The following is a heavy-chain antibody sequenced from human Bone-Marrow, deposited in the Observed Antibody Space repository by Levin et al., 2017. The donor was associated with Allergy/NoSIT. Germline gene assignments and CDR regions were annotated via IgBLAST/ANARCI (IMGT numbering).Heavy chain of an antibody. Sequence: GESLKISCAASGFIFNKYAMHWVRQAPGKGLEWVAVIWYDGSEEYYGDSVKGRFTISRDNSNNTLFLHMTGLRAEDSAVYYCARRYYGLDVWGQGTTVAVS. CDR1: GFIFNKYA. V-gene: IGHV3-33*01. J-gene: IGHJ6*02. CDR2: IWYDGSEE. D-gene: IGHD3-9*01. CDR3: ARRYYGLDV.